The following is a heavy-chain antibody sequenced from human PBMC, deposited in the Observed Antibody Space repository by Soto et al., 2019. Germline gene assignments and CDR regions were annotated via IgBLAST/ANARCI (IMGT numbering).Heavy chain of an antibody. Sequence: SSETLSLTCTVSGGSISSYYWSWIRQPPGKGLEWIGYIYYSGSTNYNPSHKSRVTISVDTSKNQFSLKLSSVTAADTAVYYCARAYGGYADYWGQGALVT. D-gene: IGHD5-12*01. CDR1: GGSISSYY. J-gene: IGHJ4*02. CDR2: IYYSGST. V-gene: IGHV4-59*01. CDR3: ARAYGGYADY.